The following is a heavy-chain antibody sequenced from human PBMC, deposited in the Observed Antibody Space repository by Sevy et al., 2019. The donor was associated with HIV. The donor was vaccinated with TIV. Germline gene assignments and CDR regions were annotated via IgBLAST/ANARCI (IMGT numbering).Heavy chain of an antibody. J-gene: IGHJ3*02. CDR1: TFTFSSYS. V-gene: IGHV3-21*01. D-gene: IGHD3-16*01. CDR2: ISSGHSYI. CDR3: ARDRDMMTFGVGDAFDI. Sequence: GGSLRLSCAASTFTFSSYSMNWVRQAPGKGLEWVSSISSGHSYIYYADSVRGRFTVSRDNAKISLYLQMNVLRAEDTAVYYCARDRDMMTFGVGDAFDIWGQGTMVTVSS.